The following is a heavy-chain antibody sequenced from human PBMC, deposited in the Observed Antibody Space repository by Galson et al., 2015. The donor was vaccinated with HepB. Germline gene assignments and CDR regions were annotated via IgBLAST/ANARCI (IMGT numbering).Heavy chain of an antibody. CDR3: ARDTSQTYNWFDP. D-gene: IGHD2/OR15-2a*01. V-gene: IGHV3-21*01. Sequence: SLRLSCAASGFTFSSYSMNWVRQAPGKGLEWVSSISSSSSYIYYADSVKGRFTISRDNAKNSLYLQMNSLRAEDTAVYYCARDTSQTYNWFDPWGQGTLVTVSS. CDR1: GFTFSSYS. CDR2: ISSSSSYI. J-gene: IGHJ5*02.